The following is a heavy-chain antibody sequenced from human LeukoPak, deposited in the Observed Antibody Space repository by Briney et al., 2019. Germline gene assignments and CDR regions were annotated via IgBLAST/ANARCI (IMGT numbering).Heavy chain of an antibody. V-gene: IGHV3-33*01. D-gene: IGHD2-15*01. J-gene: IGHJ6*02. CDR2: IWYDGSNK. CDR3: ARADSCSGGTCHNYGMDV. CDR1: GFTFSSYG. Sequence: GGSLRLSCAASGFTFSSYGMHWVRQAPAKGVEWGAVIWYDGSNKYYADSVKGRFTISRDNSKNTLYLQMNSVRAGDTAVYYCARADSCSGGTCHNYGMDVWGQGTTVTVSS.